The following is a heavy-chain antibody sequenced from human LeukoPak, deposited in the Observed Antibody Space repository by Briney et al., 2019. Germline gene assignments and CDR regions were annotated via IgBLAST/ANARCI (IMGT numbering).Heavy chain of an antibody. CDR1: GFTFSTYW. J-gene: IGHJ6*03. CDR3: ARDTGWASYYYDSSGYYYMDV. D-gene: IGHD3-22*01. CDR2: ISSSGSTI. Sequence: GGSLRLSCAASGFTFSTYWMHWVRQTPGKGLEWVPYISSSGSTIYYADSVKGRFTISRDNAKNSLYLQMNSLRAEDTAVYYCARDTGWASYYYDSSGYYYMDVWGKGTTVTVSS. V-gene: IGHV3-48*04.